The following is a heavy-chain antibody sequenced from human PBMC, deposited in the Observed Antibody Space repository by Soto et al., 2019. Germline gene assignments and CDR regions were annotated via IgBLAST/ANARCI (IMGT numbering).Heavy chain of an antibody. CDR2: IIPIFGTA. J-gene: IGHJ6*02. CDR3: ARDPQLHYYYYGMDV. Sequence: SVKVSCKASGGTFSSYAISWVRRAPGQGLEWMGGIIPIFGTANYAQKFQGRVTITADESTSTAYMELSSLRSEDTAVYYCARDPQLHYYYYGMDVWGQGSTLTVSS. CDR1: GGTFSSYA. V-gene: IGHV1-69*13. D-gene: IGHD1-7*01.